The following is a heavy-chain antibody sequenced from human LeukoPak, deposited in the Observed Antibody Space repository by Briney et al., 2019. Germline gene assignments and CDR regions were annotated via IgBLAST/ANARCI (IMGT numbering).Heavy chain of an antibody. J-gene: IGHJ4*02. V-gene: IGHV3-30-3*01. Sequence: PGGSQRLSCAASGFTFSSYAMHWVRQAPGKGLEWVAVISYDGSNKYYADSVKGRFTISRDNSKNTLYLQMNSLRAEDTAVYYCARDWSHHFDYWGQGTLVTVSS. D-gene: IGHD1-1*01. CDR2: ISYDGSNK. CDR3: ARDWSHHFDY. CDR1: GFTFSSYA.